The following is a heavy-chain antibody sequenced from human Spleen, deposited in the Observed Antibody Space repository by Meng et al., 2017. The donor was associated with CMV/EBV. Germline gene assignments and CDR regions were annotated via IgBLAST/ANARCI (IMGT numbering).Heavy chain of an antibody. CDR3: AKGNVLRFLEWLLTPGYFDY. CDR2: ISGSGGST. V-gene: IGHV3-23*01. CDR1: GFTFSSDA. Sequence: GESLKISCAASGFTFSSDAMSWVRQAPGKGLEWVSAISGSGGSTYYADSVKGRFTISRDNSKNTLYLQMNSLRAEDTAVYYCAKGNVLRFLEWLLTPGYFDYWGQGTLVTVSS. J-gene: IGHJ4*02. D-gene: IGHD3-3*01.